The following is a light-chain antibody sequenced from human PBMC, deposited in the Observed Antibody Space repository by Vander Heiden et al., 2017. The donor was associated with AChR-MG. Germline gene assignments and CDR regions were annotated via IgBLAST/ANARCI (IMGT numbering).Light chain of an antibody. CDR3: QQYYSTLALT. J-gene: IGKJ4*01. CDR1: QSVLYSSNNKNY. Sequence: DIVMTQSPDPLAVPLGERATTNCKSSQSVLYSSNNKNYLAWYQQKPGHPPKLLIYWASTRESGVPDRFSGSGSGTDFTRTISSLQAEDVAVYYCQQYYSTLALTFGGGTKVEIK. CDR2: WAS. V-gene: IGKV4-1*01.